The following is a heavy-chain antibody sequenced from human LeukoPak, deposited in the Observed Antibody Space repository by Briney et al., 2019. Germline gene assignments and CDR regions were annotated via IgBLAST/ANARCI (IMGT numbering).Heavy chain of an antibody. V-gene: IGHV3-30-3*01. Sequence: PGRSLRLSCAASGFTFSSYAMHWVRQAPGKGLEWVAVISYDGSNKYYADSVKGRFTISRDNSKNTLYLQMNSLRAEDTAVYYCARDQVLLGYCSSTSCYKGGITGPPDVWGQGTTVTVSS. CDR2: ISYDGSNK. CDR1: GFTFSSYA. CDR3: ARDQVLLGYCSSTSCYKGGITGPPDV. J-gene: IGHJ6*02. D-gene: IGHD2-2*02.